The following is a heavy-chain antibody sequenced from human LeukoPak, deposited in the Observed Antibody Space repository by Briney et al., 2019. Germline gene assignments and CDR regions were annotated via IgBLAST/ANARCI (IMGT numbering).Heavy chain of an antibody. V-gene: IGHV1-18*01. D-gene: IGHD3-9*01. J-gene: IGHJ5*02. CDR3: ARLTQLRYFDWLLKKDRANWFDP. Sequence: GASVKVSCNASGYTFTSYGISWVRQAPGQGLEWMGWISAYNGNTNYAQKLQGRVTMTTDTSTSTAYMELRSLRSDDTAVYYCARLTQLRYFDWLLKKDRANWFDPWGQGTLVTVSS. CDR1: GYTFTSYG. CDR2: ISAYNGNT.